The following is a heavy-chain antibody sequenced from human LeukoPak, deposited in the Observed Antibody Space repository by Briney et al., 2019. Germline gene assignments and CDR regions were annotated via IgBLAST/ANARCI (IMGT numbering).Heavy chain of an antibody. Sequence: TGGSLRLSCAASGFTFSNAWMSWVRQAPGKGLEWVGRIKSKTDGGTTDYAAPVKGRFTISRDDSKNTLYLQMNSLKTEDTAVYYCTPKPPPWFGWTIDYWGQGTLVTVSS. CDR1: GFTFSNAW. CDR3: TPKPPPWFGWTIDY. CDR2: IKSKTDGGTT. J-gene: IGHJ4*02. V-gene: IGHV3-15*01. D-gene: IGHD3-10*01.